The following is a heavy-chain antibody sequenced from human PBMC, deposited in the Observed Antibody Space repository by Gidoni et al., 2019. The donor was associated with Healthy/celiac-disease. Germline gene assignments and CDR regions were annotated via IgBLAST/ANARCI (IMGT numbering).Heavy chain of an antibody. V-gene: IGHV3-30-3*01. J-gene: IGHJ4*02. CDR1: GFTFSTDA. D-gene: IGHD2-15*01. CDR3: ARRAVVGEFDY. Sequence: QVQLVESGGGVVQPGRSLRLSCAASGFTFSTDAMHWVRQAPGKGLEWVAVISYDGSNKYYADSVKGRFTISRDNSKNTLYLQMNSLRAEDTAVYYCARRAVVGEFDYWGQGTLVTVSS. CDR2: ISYDGSNK.